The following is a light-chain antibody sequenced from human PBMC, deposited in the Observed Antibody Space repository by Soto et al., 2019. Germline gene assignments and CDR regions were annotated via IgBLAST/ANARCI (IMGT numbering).Light chain of an antibody. CDR1: SSNIGAGYD. J-gene: IGLJ3*02. Sequence: QSVLTQPPSVSGAPGQRVTISCTGSSSNIGAGYDVHWYQQLPGTAPKLLIYGNSNRPSGVPDRFSGSKSGTSASLAISGLRSEDEADYYCAAWDDSLSVWVFAGGTKLTVL. V-gene: IGLV1-40*01. CDR3: AAWDDSLSVWV. CDR2: GNS.